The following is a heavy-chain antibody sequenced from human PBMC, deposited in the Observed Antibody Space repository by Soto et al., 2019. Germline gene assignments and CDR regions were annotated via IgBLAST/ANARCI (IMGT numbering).Heavy chain of an antibody. CDR2: ITESGGGT. Sequence: GGSLRLSCAASGITFSTYAMRWVRQAPGKGLESVSVITESGGGTYYADSVKGRFTISRDNSKNTLYLQMNSLRAEDTAVYYCATLRILVDPTGWGQGTTVTVSS. V-gene: IGHV3-23*01. J-gene: IGHJ6*02. CDR1: GITFSTYA. CDR3: ATLRILVDPTG. D-gene: IGHD2-15*01.